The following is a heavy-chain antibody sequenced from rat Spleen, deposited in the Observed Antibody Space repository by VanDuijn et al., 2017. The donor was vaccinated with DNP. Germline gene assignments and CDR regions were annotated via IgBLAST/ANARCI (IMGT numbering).Heavy chain of an antibody. CDR2: IGSPAYAP. D-gene: IGHD1-3*01. J-gene: IGHJ2*01. CDR1: GFTFSAYY. V-gene: IGHV5-27*01. Sequence: EVQLVESGGGLVQPGRSLKLSCAASGFTFSAYYMAWVRQAPAKGLEWVAYIGSPAYAPYYTDSVKGRFAISRDNAKSTLYLQMNSLRSEDTATYYCATRTVAPFDYWGQGVMVTVSS. CDR3: ATRTVAPFDY.